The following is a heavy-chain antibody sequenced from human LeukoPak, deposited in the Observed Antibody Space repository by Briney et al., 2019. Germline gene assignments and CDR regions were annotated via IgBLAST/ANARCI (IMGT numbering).Heavy chain of an antibody. J-gene: IGHJ4*02. V-gene: IGHV3-23*01. CDR2: ISGSGGST. CDR3: AKVAKRYFDPFDY. Sequence: PGGSLRLSCAASGFTFSSYEMNWVRQAPGKGLEWVSAISGSGGSTYYADSVKGRFTISRDNSKNTLYLQMNSLRAEDTAVYYCAKVAKRYFDPFDYWGQGTLVTVSS. CDR1: GFTFSSYE. D-gene: IGHD3-9*01.